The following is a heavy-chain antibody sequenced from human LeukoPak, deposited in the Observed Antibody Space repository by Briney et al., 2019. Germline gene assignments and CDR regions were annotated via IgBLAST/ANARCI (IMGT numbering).Heavy chain of an antibody. D-gene: IGHD3-22*01. CDR1: RFTFSSYA. CDR3: AKTTSYYDSSGYYYNY. Sequence: GGSLRLSCAASRFTFSSYAMSWVRQAPGKGLEWVSALSGGGSGTYYADSVKGRFTISRDNSKNTLYLQMNSLRAEDTAVYFCAKTTSYYDSSGYYYNYWGQGTLVTVSS. CDR2: LSGGGSGT. V-gene: IGHV3-23*01. J-gene: IGHJ4*02.